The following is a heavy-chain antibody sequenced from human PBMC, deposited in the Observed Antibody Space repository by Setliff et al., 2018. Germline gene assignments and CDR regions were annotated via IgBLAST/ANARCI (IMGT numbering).Heavy chain of an antibody. CDR1: GNSFTVFY. J-gene: IGHJ6*03. CDR3: AREGVDTRSSTDYRYYMDV. D-gene: IGHD5-18*01. Sequence: ASVKVSCKSSGNSFTVFYLHWVRQAPGQGLEWMGRINPNSGGTNYAQKFQGRVTMTRDTSISTAYMELSRLTSDDTAVYYCAREGVDTRSSTDYRYYMDVWGKGTTVTVSS. V-gene: IGHV1-2*06. CDR2: INPNSGGT.